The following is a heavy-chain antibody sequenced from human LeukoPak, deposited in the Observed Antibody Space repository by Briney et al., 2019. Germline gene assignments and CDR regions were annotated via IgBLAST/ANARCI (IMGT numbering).Heavy chain of an antibody. J-gene: IGHJ4*02. CDR2: IYYSGST. CDR1: VDPISSSSYY. D-gene: IGHD3-22*01. Sequence: PSETLSLPCTVSVDPISSSSYYWGWIRQPPRKGLEWIGSIYYSGSTYYNSSLKSRVTISVETSKNQFSLKLSSVTAADTAVFYCARRSHLYYDSSVDYWGQGTLVTVSS. CDR3: ARRSHLYYDSSVDY. V-gene: IGHV4-39*01.